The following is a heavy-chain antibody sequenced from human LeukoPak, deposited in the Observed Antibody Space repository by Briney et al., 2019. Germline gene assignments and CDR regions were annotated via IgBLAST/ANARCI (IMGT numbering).Heavy chain of an antibody. CDR2: ISTYNGNT. Sequence: ASVKVSCKTSGYTFTSYSISWVRQAPGQGLERMGWISTYNGNTNYAQKLQGRVTMTTDTSTSTAYMELRSLRSDDTAVYYCARDYSSGWPNFDYWGQGTLVTVSS. CDR1: GYTFTSYS. J-gene: IGHJ4*02. V-gene: IGHV1-18*01. CDR3: ARDYSSGWPNFDY. D-gene: IGHD6-19*01.